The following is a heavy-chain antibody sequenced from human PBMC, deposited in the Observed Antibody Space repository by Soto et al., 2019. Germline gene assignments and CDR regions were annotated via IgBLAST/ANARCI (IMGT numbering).Heavy chain of an antibody. CDR1: GGCINHYY. D-gene: IGHD1-26*01. CDR2: IYYSGTT. CDR3: ARLGGSYAVPHXDY. Sequence: SETLSLTCTVSGGCINHYYWTWIRQPPGKGLEWMGYIYYSGTTTNYNPSLKSRVTLSVDTSKNQFSLKLSSVTAADTAVYYCARLGGSYAVPHXDYWGQGTLVTVSS. J-gene: IGHJ4*02. V-gene: IGHV4-59*08.